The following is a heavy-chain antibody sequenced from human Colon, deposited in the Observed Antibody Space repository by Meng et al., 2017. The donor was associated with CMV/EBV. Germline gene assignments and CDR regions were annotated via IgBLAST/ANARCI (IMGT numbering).Heavy chain of an antibody. CDR2: ISTKNGNT. CDR3: TRDPVATSGRYFDL. J-gene: IGHJ2*01. D-gene: IGHD5-12*01. CDR1: GYTFTNYG. Sequence: SGYTFTNYGFSWVRQAPGQGPEWMGWISTKNGNTNYAQKFQGRVTMTTDTSTSTAYMELRSLRSDDTAVYYCTRDPVATSGRYFDLWGRGTLVTVSS. V-gene: IGHV1-18*01.